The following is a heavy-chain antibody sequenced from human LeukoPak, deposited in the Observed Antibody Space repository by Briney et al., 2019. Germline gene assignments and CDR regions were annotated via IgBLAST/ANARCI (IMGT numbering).Heavy chain of an antibody. CDR1: GFTFSSYS. V-gene: IGHV3-21*01. CDR3: ARGPTGNYYMDV. CDR2: ISSSGSYI. J-gene: IGHJ6*03. D-gene: IGHD1-1*01. Sequence: GGSLRLSCAASGFTFSSYSMNWVRQAPGKGLEWVSSISSSGSYIYYADSVKGRFTISRDNAKNSLYLQMNSLRAEDTAVYYCARGPTGNYYMDVWGKGTTVTVSS.